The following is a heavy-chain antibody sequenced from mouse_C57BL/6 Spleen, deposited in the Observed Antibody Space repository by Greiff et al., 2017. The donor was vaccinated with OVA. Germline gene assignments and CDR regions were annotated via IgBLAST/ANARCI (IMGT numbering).Heavy chain of an antibody. CDR1: GYAFTNYL. CDR3: ARSNYGSSFSDY. J-gene: IGHJ2*01. CDR2: INPGSGGT. Sequence: VKLQESGAELVRPGTSVKVSCKASGYAFTNYLIEWVKQRPGQGLEWIGVINPGSGGTNYNEQFKGKATLTADKSSSTAYMQLSSLTSEDSAVYFCARSNYGSSFSDYWGQGTTLTVSS. V-gene: IGHV1-54*01. D-gene: IGHD1-1*01.